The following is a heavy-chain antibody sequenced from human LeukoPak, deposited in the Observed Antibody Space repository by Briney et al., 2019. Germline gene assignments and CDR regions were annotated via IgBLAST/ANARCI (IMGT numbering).Heavy chain of an antibody. D-gene: IGHD5-24*01. Sequence: SETLSLTCTVSGGSISSGSYYWSWIRQPAGKGLEWIGYIYYSGSTNYNPSLKSRVTISVDTSKNQFSLKLSSVTAADTAVYYCARVMMATQSGFDYWGQGTLVTVSS. CDR3: ARVMMATQSGFDY. V-gene: IGHV4-61*10. J-gene: IGHJ4*02. CDR2: IYYSGST. CDR1: GGSISSGSYY.